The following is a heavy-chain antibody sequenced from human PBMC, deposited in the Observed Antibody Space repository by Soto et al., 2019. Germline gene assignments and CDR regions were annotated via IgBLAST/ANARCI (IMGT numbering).Heavy chain of an antibody. V-gene: IGHV4-30-2*01. CDR1: GGSISSGGYS. D-gene: IGHD3-22*01. CDR3: ARGGDYDSSGYYGNYFDY. J-gene: IGHJ4*02. Sequence: SETLSLTCSVSGGSISSGGYSWSWIRQPPGKGLEWIGYIYHSGSTYYNPSLKSRVTISVDRSKNQFSLKLSSVSAADTAVYYCARGGDYDSSGYYGNYFDYWGQGTLVTVSS. CDR2: IYHSGST.